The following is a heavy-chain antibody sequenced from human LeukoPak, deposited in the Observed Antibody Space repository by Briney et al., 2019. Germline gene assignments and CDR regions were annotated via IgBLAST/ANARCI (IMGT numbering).Heavy chain of an antibody. CDR1: GFTFSSYV. CDR3: ARDWVYKIDY. Sequence: GQSLRFSCDPAGFTFSSYVMHWVRRTPGYGLVWVSRISHDGFISYADSVKGRFTISRDNAKNTLILQMNSLRAEDTAVYYCARDWVYKIDYWGRGTLVTVSS. V-gene: IGHV3-74*01. D-gene: IGHD5-24*01. J-gene: IGHJ4*02. CDR2: ISHDGFI.